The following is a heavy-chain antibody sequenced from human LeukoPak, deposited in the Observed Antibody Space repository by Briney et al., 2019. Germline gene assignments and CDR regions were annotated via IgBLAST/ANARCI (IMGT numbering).Heavy chain of an antibody. D-gene: IGHD3/OR15-3a*01. Sequence: GGSLRLSCAASGFTFSSYWMSWVRQAPGKGLEWVANIKQDGSEKYYVDSVKGRFTISRDNAKNSLYLQMNSLRAEDTAVYYCASTRAWSDEDGLGFGYWGQGTLVTVSS. V-gene: IGHV3-7*01. CDR3: ASTRAWSDEDGLGFGY. CDR1: GFTFSSYW. J-gene: IGHJ4*02. CDR2: IKQDGSEK.